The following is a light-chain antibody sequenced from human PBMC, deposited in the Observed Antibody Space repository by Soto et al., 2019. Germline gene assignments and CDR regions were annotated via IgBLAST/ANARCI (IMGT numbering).Light chain of an antibody. J-gene: IGLJ2*01. CDR2: DVS. Sequence: QSALTQPASVSGSPGQSITISCTGAISVVGDYNYISWYQQHPDKAPKLMIFDVSNRPSGISNRFSGSNSGNTASLTISGLQAEDEADYYCTSYTSSTVIFGGGTKLTVL. V-gene: IGLV2-14*03. CDR3: TSYTSSTVI. CDR1: ISVVGDYNY.